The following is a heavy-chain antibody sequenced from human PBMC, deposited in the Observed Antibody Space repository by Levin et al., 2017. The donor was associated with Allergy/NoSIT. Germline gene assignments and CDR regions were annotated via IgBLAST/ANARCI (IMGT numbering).Heavy chain of an antibody. CDR1: GYTFISYG. V-gene: IGHV1-18*01. CDR3: VAYISLVRGVPKYYFDY. J-gene: IGHJ4*02. CDR2: ISAHNGNT. D-gene: IGHD3-10*01. Sequence: ASVKVSCKASGYTFISYGFSWVRQAPGQGLEWMGWISAHNGNTNYAQNLQGRVTMTTDTSTSTAYMELRSLRSDDTAVYYCVAYISLVRGVPKYYFDYWGQGTLVTVSS.